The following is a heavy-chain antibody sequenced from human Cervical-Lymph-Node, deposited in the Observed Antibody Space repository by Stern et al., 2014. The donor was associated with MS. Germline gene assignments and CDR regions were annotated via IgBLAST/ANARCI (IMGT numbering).Heavy chain of an antibody. CDR3: SRDADAYSLVFGY. D-gene: IGHD5-24*01. CDR2: IHYSGTT. Sequence: QLQLQESGPGLVKPSQTLSLTCAVSGGSISSGEYYWSWIRQSPGKGLEWIGYIHYSGTTYYNQSLKSRVTISVDTSKNQFSLKLSSVTAADTAVYYCSRDADAYSLVFGYWGRGTLVTVSS. V-gene: IGHV4-30-4*01. J-gene: IGHJ4*02. CDR1: GGSISSGEYY.